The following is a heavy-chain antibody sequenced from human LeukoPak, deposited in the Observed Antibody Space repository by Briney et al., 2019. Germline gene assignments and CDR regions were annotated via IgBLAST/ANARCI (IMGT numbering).Heavy chain of an antibody. V-gene: IGHV3-48*03. J-gene: IGHJ4*02. Sequence: PGGSLRLSCAASGFTFSSYEMNWVRQAPGKGLEWVSYISSSGSTIYYADSVKGRFTISRDNAKNSLYLQMNSLRAEDTAVYYCAGFYDYGDHLVNWGQGTLVTVSS. CDR3: AGFYDYGDHLVN. CDR1: GFTFSSYE. CDR2: ISSSGSTI. D-gene: IGHD4-17*01.